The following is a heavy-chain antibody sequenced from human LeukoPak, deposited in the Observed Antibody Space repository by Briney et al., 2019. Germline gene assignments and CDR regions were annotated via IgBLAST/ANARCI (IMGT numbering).Heavy chain of an antibody. V-gene: IGHV1-8*01. D-gene: IGHD2-15*01. Sequence: ASVKVSCKASGYTFTSYDINWVRQATGQGLEWMGWTNPNSGNTGYAQKFQGRVTMTRNTSISTAYMELSSLRSEDTAVYYCARVLTPYCSGGSCYSGFYYYYGMDVWGQGTTVTVSS. CDR1: GYTFTSYD. CDR2: TNPNSGNT. CDR3: ARVLTPYCSGGSCYSGFYYYYGMDV. J-gene: IGHJ6*02.